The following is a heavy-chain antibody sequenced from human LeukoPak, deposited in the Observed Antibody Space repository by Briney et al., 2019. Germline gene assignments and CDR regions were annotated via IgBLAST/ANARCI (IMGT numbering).Heavy chain of an antibody. CDR3: ARDSLYDSSGYLYYYYGMDV. CDR1: GYTFTGYY. CDR2: INPNSGGT. V-gene: IGHV1-2*02. J-gene: IGHJ6*02. Sequence: ASVKVSCKASGYTFTGYYMHWVRQAPGQGLEWMGWINPNSGGTNYAQKFQGRVTMTRDTSISTAYMELSRLRSDDTAVYYCARDSLYDSSGYLYYYYGMDVWGQGTTVTVSS. D-gene: IGHD3-22*01.